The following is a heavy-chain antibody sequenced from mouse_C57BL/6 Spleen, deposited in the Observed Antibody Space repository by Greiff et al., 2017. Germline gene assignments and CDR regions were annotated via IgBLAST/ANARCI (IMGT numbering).Heavy chain of an antibody. CDR2: INPNSGTT. J-gene: IGHJ3*01. Sequence: EVQLQQSGPALVKPGASVKISCKASGYSFTDYNMNWVKQSTGKSLEWIGVINPNSGTTSYNQKFKGKDTLTVDKSSSTAYMQLNSLTSEASAVYYCARIYYGNLAWFAYWGQGTLVTVSA. D-gene: IGHD2-1*01. CDR1: GYSFTDYN. CDR3: ARIYYGNLAWFAY. V-gene: IGHV1-39*01.